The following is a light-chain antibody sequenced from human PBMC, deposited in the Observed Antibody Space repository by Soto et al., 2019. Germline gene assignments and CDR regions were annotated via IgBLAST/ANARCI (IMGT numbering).Light chain of an antibody. CDR1: QSISNN. CDR3: QQYNIWPQT. V-gene: IGKV3-15*01. CDR2: GAS. J-gene: IGKJ1*01. Sequence: EIVITQSPATLSVSPWERSTLSFMASQSISNNLAWYQQKPGQAPRLLIYGASTRASGFPDRFSGSGSGTEFTLTISSLQSEDFAVYFCQQYNIWPQTFGQGTKVDI.